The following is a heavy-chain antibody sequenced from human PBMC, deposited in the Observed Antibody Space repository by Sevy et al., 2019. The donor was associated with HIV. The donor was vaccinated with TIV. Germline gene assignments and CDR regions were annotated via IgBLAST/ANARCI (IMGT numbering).Heavy chain of an antibody. V-gene: IGHV1-18*01. J-gene: IGHJ4*02. CDR2: INTYNGNT. CDR3: ARDKRAKSFDY. CDR1: GYTFSGYR. Sequence: ASVKVSCKASGYTFSGYRISLVRQAPGQGREGIGMINTYNGNTKYAQKVQGRVTMTTDTFTSTAYMELRGLRSDDTAVYYCARDKRAKSFDYWGQGTLVTVSS.